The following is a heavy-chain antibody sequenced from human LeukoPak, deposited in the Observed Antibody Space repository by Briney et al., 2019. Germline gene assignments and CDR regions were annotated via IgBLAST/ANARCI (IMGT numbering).Heavy chain of an antibody. CDR3: AKISAIRGVILGGLDV. J-gene: IGHJ6*02. V-gene: IGHV3-43*02. Sequence: PGGSLRRSCATSGFTFEDYAMHWVRQAPGKALEWVCLISGSGGRTYYAESVKGRFTISRDNSKSSLYLQMDILRTEDTALYYCAKISAIRGVILGGLDVWGQGTAVTVSS. D-gene: IGHD3-10*01. CDR2: ISGSGGRT. CDR1: GFTFEDYA.